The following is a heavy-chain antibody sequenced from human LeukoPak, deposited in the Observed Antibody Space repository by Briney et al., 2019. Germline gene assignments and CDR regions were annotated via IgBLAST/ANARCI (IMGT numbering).Heavy chain of an antibody. Sequence: SVKVSCKASGGTFSSYAISWVRQAPGQGLECMGASIPIFGTANYAQKFQGRVTITADESTSTAYMELSSRRSEDTAVYYCARAQWLGYNCFDPWGQGTLVTGSS. CDR3: ARAQWLGYNCFDP. CDR1: GGTFSSYA. D-gene: IGHD6-19*01. CDR2: SIPIFGTA. V-gene: IGHV1-69*01. J-gene: IGHJ5*02.